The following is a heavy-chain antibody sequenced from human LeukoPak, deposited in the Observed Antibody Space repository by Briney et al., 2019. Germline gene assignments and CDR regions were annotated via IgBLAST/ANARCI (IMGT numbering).Heavy chain of an antibody. V-gene: IGHV1-2*02. CDR1: GYTFTGYY. CDR2: INPNSGGT. Sequence: EASVKVSCKASGYTFTGYYMHWVRQAPGQGLEWMGWINPNSGGTNYAQKFQGRVTMTRDTSISTAYMELSRLRSDDTAVYYCARVGYSGIIQHDDAFDIWGQGTMVTVSS. J-gene: IGHJ3*02. CDR3: ARVGYSGIIQHDDAFDI. D-gene: IGHD1-26*01.